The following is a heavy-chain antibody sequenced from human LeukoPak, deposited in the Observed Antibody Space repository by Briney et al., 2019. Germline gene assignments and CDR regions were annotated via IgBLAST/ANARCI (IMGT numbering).Heavy chain of an antibody. V-gene: IGHV3-30*03. CDR2: ISYDGSNK. Sequence: PGGSLRLSCAASGFTVSSNYMGWVRQAPGKGLEWVAVISYDGSNKYYADSVKGRFTISRDNSKNTLYLQMNSLRPEDTAVYYCATSIVVVTAIPAYFQHWGQGTLVTVSS. J-gene: IGHJ1*01. D-gene: IGHD2-21*02. CDR3: ATSIVVVTAIPAYFQH. CDR1: GFTVSSNY.